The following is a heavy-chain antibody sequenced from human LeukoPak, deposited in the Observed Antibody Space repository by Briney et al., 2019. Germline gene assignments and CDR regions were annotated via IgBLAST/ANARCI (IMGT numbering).Heavy chain of an antibody. CDR2: MNPNSGNT. V-gene: IGHV1-8*01. Sequence: GASVKVSCKASGYTLTSYDINWVRQATGQGLEWMGWMNPNSGNTGYAQEFQGRVTMTRNTSISTAYMELSSLRSEDTAVYYCARGRGITIFGVVIIGQNWFDPWGQGTLVTVSS. J-gene: IGHJ5*02. D-gene: IGHD3-3*01. CDR1: GYTLTSYD. CDR3: ARGRGITIFGVVIIGQNWFDP.